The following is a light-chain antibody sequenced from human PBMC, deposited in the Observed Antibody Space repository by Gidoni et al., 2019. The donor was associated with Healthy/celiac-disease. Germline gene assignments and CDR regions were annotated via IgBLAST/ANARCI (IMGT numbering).Light chain of an antibody. V-gene: IGLV1-44*01. Sequence: QSVLTQPPSASGTPGQRVTISCSGSSSNIGSNTVNWYQQLPGTAPKLPDRFSGSKSGTSASLAISGLQSEDEADYYCAAWDDSLNGLYVFGTGTKVTVL. J-gene: IGLJ1*01. CDR1: SSNIGSNT. CDR3: AAWDDSLNGLYV.